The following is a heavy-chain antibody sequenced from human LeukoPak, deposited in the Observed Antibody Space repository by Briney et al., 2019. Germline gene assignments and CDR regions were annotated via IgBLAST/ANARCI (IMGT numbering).Heavy chain of an antibody. CDR3: ARYYCGGDCYLGYFDY. CDR2: ISSSSTTI. D-gene: IGHD2-21*02. V-gene: IGHV3-48*02. Sequence: GGSLRLSCAASGFTFSSYTMNWVRQAPGKGLEWVSYISSSSTTIYYADSVKGRFTISRDNAKNSLYLQMNSLRDEDTAVYYCARYYCGGDCYLGYFDYWGQGTLVTVSS. J-gene: IGHJ4*02. CDR1: GFTFSSYT.